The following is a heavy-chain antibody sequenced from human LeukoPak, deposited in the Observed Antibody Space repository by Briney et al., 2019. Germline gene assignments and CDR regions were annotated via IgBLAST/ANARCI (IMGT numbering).Heavy chain of an antibody. CDR3: ARVYCNVGSCYEDY. CDR2: IYYSGST. D-gene: IGHD2-15*01. CDR1: GGSISSHY. V-gene: IGHV4-59*11. Sequence: SETLSLTCIVSGGSISSHYWSWVRQPPGQGLEWIGYIYYSGSTNYNPSLKSRLTISVDTSKNQFSLKLSSVTAADTAVYYCARVYCNVGSCYEDYWGQGTLVTVPS. J-gene: IGHJ4*02.